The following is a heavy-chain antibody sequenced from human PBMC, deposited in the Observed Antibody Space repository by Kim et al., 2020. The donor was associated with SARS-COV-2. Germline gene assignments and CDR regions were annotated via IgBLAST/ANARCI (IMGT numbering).Heavy chain of an antibody. CDR2: INENGGDT. V-gene: IGHV3-23*01. J-gene: IGHJ1*01. Sequence: GGSLRLSCAASGFIFSSYSMNWVRQAPGKGLEWVSTINENGGDTYYADSVKGRFTISRDNSKNALYLQMNSLRAEDTAVYYCAKGYEDIDNWYQDTQH. CDR3: AKGYEDIDNWYQDTQH. D-gene: IGHD1-20*01. CDR1: GFIFSSYS.